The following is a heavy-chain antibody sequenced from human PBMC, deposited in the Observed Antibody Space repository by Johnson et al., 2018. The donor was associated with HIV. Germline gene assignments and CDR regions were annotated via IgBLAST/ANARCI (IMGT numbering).Heavy chain of an antibody. CDR2: ISYDGSNK. CDR1: GFTFSSFG. Sequence: QVQLVESGGGVVQPGRSLRLSCVGSGFTFSSFGMHWVRQAPGKGLEWVALISYDGSNKYYADSVKGRFTISRDNSKNTLYRQMNSLRAEDTAVYYCAKTLRFLEWLDDAFDIWGQGTMVTVSS. J-gene: IGHJ3*02. CDR3: AKTLRFLEWLDDAFDI. V-gene: IGHV3-30*18. D-gene: IGHD3-3*01.